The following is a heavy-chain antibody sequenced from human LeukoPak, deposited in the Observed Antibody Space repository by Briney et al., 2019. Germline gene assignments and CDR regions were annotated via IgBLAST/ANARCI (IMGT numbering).Heavy chain of an antibody. CDR1: VFTFSSDS. D-gene: IGHD1-20*01. CDR3: ARTMLITGTTSHWFDP. CDR2: ISSSSSYI. J-gene: IGHJ5*02. V-gene: IGHV3-21*01. Sequence: GGSLRLSCAASVFTFSSDSINWGRQAPRKGLGCVSSISSSSSYIYYADSVKGRFTISRDNAKNSLYLQMNSLRAEDTAVYYCARTMLITGTTSHWFDPWGQGTLVTVSS.